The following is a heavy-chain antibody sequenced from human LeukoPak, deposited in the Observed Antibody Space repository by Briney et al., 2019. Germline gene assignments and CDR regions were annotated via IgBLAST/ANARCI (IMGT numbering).Heavy chain of an antibody. CDR3: ARYRRPPYYFDY. CDR2: IYYNGST. Sequence: SETLSLTCTVSGGSISSGGCYWRWIRQHPGKGLECIGYIYYNGSTSYNPSLKSRVTISVDTSRNQFSLKLSSVTAADTAVYYCARYRRPPYYFDYWGQGTLVTVSS. CDR1: GGSISSGGCY. J-gene: IGHJ4*02. V-gene: IGHV4-31*03. D-gene: IGHD1-26*01.